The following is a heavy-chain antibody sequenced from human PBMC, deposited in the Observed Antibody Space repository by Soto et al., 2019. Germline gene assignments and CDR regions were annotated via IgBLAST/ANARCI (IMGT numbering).Heavy chain of an antibody. CDR2: LIPILGIA. J-gene: IGHJ6*02. CDR3: ASYDSRTGGYYGMDV. CDR1: GGTFSSYT. Sequence: QVQLVQSGAEVKKPGSSVKVSCKASGGTFSSYTISWVRQAPGQGLEWLGRLIPILGIANYAQKFQGRVTITADKSTSTAYMELSSLRSEDTAVYYCASYDSRTGGYYGMDVWGQGTTVTVSS. D-gene: IGHD3-22*01. V-gene: IGHV1-69*02.